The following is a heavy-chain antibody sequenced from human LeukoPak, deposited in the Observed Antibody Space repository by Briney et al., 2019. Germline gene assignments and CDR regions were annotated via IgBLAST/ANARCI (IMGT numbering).Heavy chain of an antibody. CDR3: AKGISITIFGSPPRGFDP. V-gene: IGHV3-23*01. CDR1: GFTFSDYY. Sequence: PGGSLRLSCAASGFTFSDYYMSWVRQAPGKGLEWVSAISGSGGSTYYADSVKGRFTISRDNSKNTLYLQMNSLRAEDTAVYYCAKGISITIFGSPPRGFDPWGQGTLVTVSS. J-gene: IGHJ5*02. D-gene: IGHD3-3*01. CDR2: ISGSGGST.